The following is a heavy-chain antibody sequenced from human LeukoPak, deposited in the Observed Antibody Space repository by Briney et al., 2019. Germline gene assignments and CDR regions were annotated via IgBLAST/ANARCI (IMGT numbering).Heavy chain of an antibody. V-gene: IGHV7-4-1*02. J-gene: IGHJ6*03. CDR1: GYTFISYS. D-gene: IGHD6-13*01. Sequence: EASVKVSCKASGYTFISYSMNWVRQAPGQGLEWMGWINTNTGNPTYAQGFTGRFVFSLDISVSTAYLQISSLKAEDTAVYYCARSIGAAGYMDVWGKGTTVTVS. CDR2: INTNTGNP. CDR3: ARSIGAAGYMDV.